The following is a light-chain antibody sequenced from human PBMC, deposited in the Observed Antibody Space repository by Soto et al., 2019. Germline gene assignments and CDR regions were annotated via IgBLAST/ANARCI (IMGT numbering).Light chain of an antibody. CDR2: GAS. CDR1: QTINNN. J-gene: IGKJ1*01. Sequence: MTQAPATLSLSPGERATLSCRASQTINNNVAWYQLKAGQAPRLLIYGASTRAADVPARFSGGGSGTEFTLTIRSLQSEDFAEYHCQQYNNWPQTFGQGTKVDIK. V-gene: IGKV3-15*01. CDR3: QQYNNWPQT.